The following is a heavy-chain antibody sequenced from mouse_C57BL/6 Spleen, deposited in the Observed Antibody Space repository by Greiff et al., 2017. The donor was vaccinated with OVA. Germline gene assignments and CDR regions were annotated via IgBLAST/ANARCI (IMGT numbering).Heavy chain of an antibody. J-gene: IGHJ1*03. CDR2: INPSSGYT. CDR1: GYTFTSYW. D-gene: IGHD1-1*01. V-gene: IGHV1-7*01. CDR3: ARSSYWYFDV. Sequence: QVHVKQSGAELAKPGASVKLSCKASGYTFTSYWMHWVKQRPGQGLEWIGYINPSSGYTKYNQKFKDKATLTADKSSSTAYMQLSSLTYEDSAVYYCARSSYWYFDVWGTGTTVTVSS.